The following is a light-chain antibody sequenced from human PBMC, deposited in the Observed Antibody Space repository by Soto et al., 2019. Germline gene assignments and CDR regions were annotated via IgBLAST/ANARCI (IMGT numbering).Light chain of an antibody. CDR2: GAS. J-gene: IGKJ2*01. CDR3: QQYGSSPPMYT. V-gene: IGKV3-20*01. CDR1: QSVSSTS. Sequence: EIVLTQSPDTLSLSPGERATLSCRASQSVSSTSLAWYQQKPGQAPSLLIFGASSRATGIPDRFSGSGSGTDFTLTISRMEPEDFAVYYCQQYGSSPPMYTFGQGTKLEIK.